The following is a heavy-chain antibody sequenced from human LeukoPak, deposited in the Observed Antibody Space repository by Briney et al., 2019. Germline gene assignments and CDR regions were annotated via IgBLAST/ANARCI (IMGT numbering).Heavy chain of an antibody. CDR1: GFSLSTSGVG. J-gene: IGHJ5*02. Sequence: SGPTLVKPTQTLTLTCTFSGFSLSTSGVGVGWIRQPPGKALEWLALIYWNDDKRYSPSLKSRLTITKDTSKNQVVLTMTNMDPVDTGTYYCAHRPLGQAEFDPWGQGTLVTVSS. CDR3: AHRPLGQAEFDP. D-gene: IGHD3-16*01. V-gene: IGHV2-5*01. CDR2: IYWNDDK.